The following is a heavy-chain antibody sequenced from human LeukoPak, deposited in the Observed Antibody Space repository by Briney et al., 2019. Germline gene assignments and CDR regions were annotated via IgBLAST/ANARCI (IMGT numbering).Heavy chain of an antibody. D-gene: IGHD3-10*01. V-gene: IGHV1-46*01. J-gene: IGHJ4*02. CDR2: INPSGGST. CDR3: ARGDNYYGSGD. Sequence: ASVKVSCKASGYTFTSYYMHWVRQAPGEGLEWMGIINPSGGSTSYAQKFQGRVTMTRDTSISTAYMELSRLRSDDTAVYYCARGDNYYGSGDWGQGTLVTVSS. CDR1: GYTFTSYY.